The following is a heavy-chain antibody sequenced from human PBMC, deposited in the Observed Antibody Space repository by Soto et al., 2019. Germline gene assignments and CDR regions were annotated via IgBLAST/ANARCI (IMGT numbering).Heavy chain of an antibody. CDR1: GFSLSAHGVG. D-gene: IGHD4-17*01. V-gene: IGHV2-5*02. CDR2: IYWDDDK. J-gene: IGHJ4*02. CDR3: AHSDYGDDFDY. Sequence: QITLKESGPTLVKPTQTLTLTCTFSGFSLSAHGVGVGWIRQPPGKALEWLALIYWDDDKRYSPSLKSRLTITKDTSKNQVVLTMTNMVPVDTATYFCAHSDYGDDFDYWGQGALVTVSS.